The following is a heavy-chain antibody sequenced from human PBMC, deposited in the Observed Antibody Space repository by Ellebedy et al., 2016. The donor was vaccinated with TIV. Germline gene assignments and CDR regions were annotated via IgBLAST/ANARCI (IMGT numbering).Heavy chain of an antibody. CDR3: ARGIAAAGLRTYYYGMDV. D-gene: IGHD6-13*01. V-gene: IGHV4-59*01. J-gene: IGHJ6*02. Sequence: SETLSLTXTVSGGSISSYYWRWIRQPPGKGLEWIGYIYYSGSTNYNPSLKSRVTISVDTSKNQFSLKLSSVTAADTAVYYCARGIAAAGLRTYYYGMDVWGQGTTVTVSS. CDR1: GGSISSYY. CDR2: IYYSGST.